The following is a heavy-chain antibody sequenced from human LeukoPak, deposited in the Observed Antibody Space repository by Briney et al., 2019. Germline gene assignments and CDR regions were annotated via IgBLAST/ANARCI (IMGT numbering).Heavy chain of an antibody. Sequence: GASVRVSCKASGYTFTSYYMHWVRQAPGQGLEWMGIINPSGGSTSYAQKSQGRVTMTRDTSTSTVYMELSSLRSEDTAVYYCARVTAAAGTRWYFDLWGRGTLVTVSS. D-gene: IGHD6-13*01. CDR3: ARVTAAAGTRWYFDL. V-gene: IGHV1-46*01. CDR1: GYTFTSYY. J-gene: IGHJ2*01. CDR2: INPSGGST.